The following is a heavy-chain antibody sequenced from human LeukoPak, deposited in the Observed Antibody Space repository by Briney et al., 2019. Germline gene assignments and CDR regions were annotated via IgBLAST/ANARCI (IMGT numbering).Heavy chain of an antibody. CDR3: ARVGARYCSGGSCSLHY. Sequence: GASVKVSCKASGYTFTSYGISWVRQAPGQGLEWMGWISAYNGNTNYAQKLQGRVTMTTDTSTSTAYMELRSLRSDDTAVYYCARVGARYCSGGSCSLHYWGQGTLVTVSS. D-gene: IGHD2-15*01. J-gene: IGHJ4*02. CDR2: ISAYNGNT. CDR1: GYTFTSYG. V-gene: IGHV1-18*01.